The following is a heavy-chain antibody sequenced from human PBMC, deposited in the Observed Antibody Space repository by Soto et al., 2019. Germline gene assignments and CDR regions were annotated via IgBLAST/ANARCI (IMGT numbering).Heavy chain of an antibody. Sequence: KTSETLSLTXTVSGGSISSYYWSWIRQPAGKGLEWIGRIYTSGSTNYNPSLKSRVTMSVDTSKNQFSLKLSSVTAADTAVYYCARDRSRTHYDFWSGYYIGYYGMDVWGQGTTVTVSS. CDR1: GGSISSYY. CDR3: ARDRSRTHYDFWSGYYIGYYGMDV. J-gene: IGHJ6*02. D-gene: IGHD3-3*01. CDR2: IYTSGST. V-gene: IGHV4-4*07.